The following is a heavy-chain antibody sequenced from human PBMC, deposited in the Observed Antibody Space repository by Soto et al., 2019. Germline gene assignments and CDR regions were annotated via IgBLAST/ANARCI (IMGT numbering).Heavy chain of an antibody. J-gene: IGHJ4*02. D-gene: IGHD3-22*01. CDR2: IIPIYGTA. CDR3: ARGGISSGYYDY. CDR1: GCTFSSYA. V-gene: IGHV1-69*01. Sequence: QVQLVQSGAEVKKPGSSVKVSCKASGCTFSSYAISWVRQAPGQGLEWMGGIIPIYGTANYAQKFQDRVTITADESTTTAHMELSSLRSEDTAVYYCARGGISSGYYDYWGQGTLVTVSS.